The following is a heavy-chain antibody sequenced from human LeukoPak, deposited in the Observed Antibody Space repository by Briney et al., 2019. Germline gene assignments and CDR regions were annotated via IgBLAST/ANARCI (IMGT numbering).Heavy chain of an antibody. J-gene: IGHJ4*02. Sequence: GGSLRLSCSASGFTFERYSMNWVRQAPGKGLEWVSVIYSAGFTYYADSVKGRFTISRDNTKNTLYLQMNSLRAEDTAVYYCVRAPHTGPADYWGQGTLVTVSS. CDR3: VRAPHTGPADY. CDR2: IYSAGFT. V-gene: IGHV3-53*01. CDR1: GFTFERYS. D-gene: IGHD3-10*01.